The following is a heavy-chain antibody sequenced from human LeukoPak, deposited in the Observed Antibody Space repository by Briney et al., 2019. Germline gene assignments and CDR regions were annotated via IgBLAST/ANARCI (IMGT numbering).Heavy chain of an antibody. CDR3: ARLNGSGWYTWFDP. V-gene: IGHV1-2*02. D-gene: IGHD6-19*01. CDR2: INPNSGGT. CDR1: GYTFTGYY. Sequence: ASVKVSCKASGYTFTGYYMHWVRQAPGQGLEWMGWINPNSGGTNYAQKFQGRVTMTRDTSISTAYMELSRLRSDDTAVYYCARLNGSGWYTWFDPWGQGTLVTVSS. J-gene: IGHJ5*02.